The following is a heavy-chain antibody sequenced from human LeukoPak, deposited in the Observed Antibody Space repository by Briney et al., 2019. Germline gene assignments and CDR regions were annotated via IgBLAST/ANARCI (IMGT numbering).Heavy chain of an antibody. Sequence: PSETLSLTCTVPGGSISSYYWSWIRQPPGKGLEWIGYTYYSGSTNYNPSLKSRVTISVDTSKNQFSLKLSSVTAADTAVYYCARDEADNIDPWGQGTLVTVSS. CDR3: ARDEADNIDP. J-gene: IGHJ5*02. CDR1: GGSISSYY. V-gene: IGHV4-59*01. D-gene: IGHD2/OR15-2a*01. CDR2: TYYSGST.